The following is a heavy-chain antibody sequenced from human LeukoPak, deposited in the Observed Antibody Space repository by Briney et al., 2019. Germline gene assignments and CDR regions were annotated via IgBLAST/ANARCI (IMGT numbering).Heavy chain of an antibody. CDR1: GYTFTVYY. J-gene: IGHJ4*02. CDR2: INPNSGGT. Sequence: ASVKVSCKASGYTFTVYYMHWVRQAPGQGLEWMGWINPNSGGTNYAQKFQGRVTMTRDTSISTAYMELSRLRSDDTAVYYCARGPDYGDYIGYWGQGTLVTVSS. CDR3: ARGPDYGDYIGY. V-gene: IGHV1-2*02. D-gene: IGHD4-17*01.